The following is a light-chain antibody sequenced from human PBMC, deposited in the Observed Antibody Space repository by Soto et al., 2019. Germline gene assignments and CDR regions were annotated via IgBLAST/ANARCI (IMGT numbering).Light chain of an antibody. CDR3: QQSDDLPCA. CDR2: DAS. J-gene: IGKJ2*02. CDR1: QDIRKY. V-gene: IGKV1-33*01. Sequence: IQMTQSPSLLSASVGDRVTITCQATQDIRKYLNWYQQTPGKAPKLLIYDASSLETGVPPRFSGSGSGTYFTFTISSLQPEDLATYYCQQSDDLPCAFGQGTKLEIK.